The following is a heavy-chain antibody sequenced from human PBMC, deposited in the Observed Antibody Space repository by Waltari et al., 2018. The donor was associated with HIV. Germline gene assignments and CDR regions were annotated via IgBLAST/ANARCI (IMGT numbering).Heavy chain of an antibody. CDR3: ARQYSRVGAFDR. CDR2: IYWDDDK. V-gene: IGHV2-5*02. CDR1: GFSLSTSGVG. D-gene: IGHD3-22*01. J-gene: IGHJ3*01. Sequence: QITLKESGPTLVKPTQTLRLTCTFSGFSLSTSGVGVGWLRQAPGKAPEWLALIYWDDDKHYSPSLKTRLTITKDNSKRQVVVTMTNMDPVDIGTYYCARQYSRVGAFDRWGQGTVVTVS.